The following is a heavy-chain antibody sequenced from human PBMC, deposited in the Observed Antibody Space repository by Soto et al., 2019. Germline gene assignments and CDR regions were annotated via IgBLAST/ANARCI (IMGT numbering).Heavy chain of an antibody. V-gene: IGHV4-59*08. D-gene: IGHD1-26*01. CDR1: GGTVCRWY. CDR3: ARRYGSAIDY. J-gene: IGHJ4*02. Sequence: WETLSVTCTVSGGTVCRWYWSWIRQPPGKGLEWIGYIYYSGTTNCNPSLKSRVTISVDTSKNQFSLKLSSVTAADTAVYYCARRYGSAIDYWGQGTLVTVSS. CDR2: IYYSGTT.